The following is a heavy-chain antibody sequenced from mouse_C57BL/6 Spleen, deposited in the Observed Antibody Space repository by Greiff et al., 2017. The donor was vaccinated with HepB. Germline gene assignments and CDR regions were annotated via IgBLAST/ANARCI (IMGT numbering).Heavy chain of an antibody. V-gene: IGHV1-82*01. CDR2: IYPGDGDT. CDR1: GYAFSSSW. J-gene: IGHJ2*01. Sequence: QVQLQQSGPELVKPGASVKISCKASGYAFSSSWMNWVKQRPGKGLEWIGRIYPGDGDTNYNGKFKGKATLTADKSSSTAYMQLSSLTSEDSAVYFCARSTPDYWGQGTTLTVSS. CDR3: ARSTPDY.